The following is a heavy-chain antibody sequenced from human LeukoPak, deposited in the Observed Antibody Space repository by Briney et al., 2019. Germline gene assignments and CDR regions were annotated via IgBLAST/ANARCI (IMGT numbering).Heavy chain of an antibody. CDR2: ISGRGEIT. J-gene: IGHJ4*02. CDR3: ARGQTFESRFDY. Sequence: GGSLRLSCVSSELTFGGYSMYWVRQAPGKGLEWVSGISGRGEITYYSDSVKGRFTISRDISKNTLDLQMNSLRVEDTAVYYCARGQTFESRFDYWGQGTLVTVSS. D-gene: IGHD3-9*01. CDR1: ELTFGGYS. V-gene: IGHV3-23*01.